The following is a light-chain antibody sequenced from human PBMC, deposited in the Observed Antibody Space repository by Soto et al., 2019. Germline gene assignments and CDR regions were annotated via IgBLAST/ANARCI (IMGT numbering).Light chain of an antibody. CDR3: LHDYSYPRT. CDR1: QAIRND. Sequence: AIQMTQSPSSLSASVGDRVIITCRASQAIRNDLGWYQQKPGKAPKLLIYTASTLQSGVPSRFSGSGSGAEFNLTIRSLQPEDSATYYCLHDYSYPRTFGQGTKVEIK. J-gene: IGKJ1*01. V-gene: IGKV1-6*01. CDR2: TAS.